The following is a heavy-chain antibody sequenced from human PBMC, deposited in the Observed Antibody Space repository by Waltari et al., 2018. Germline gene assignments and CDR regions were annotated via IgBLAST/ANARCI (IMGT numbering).Heavy chain of an antibody. J-gene: IGHJ2*01. Sequence: QVQLQESGPGLVKPSETLSLTCAVSGYSISSGYYWGWSRQPPGKGLEWIGSIYHSGSTYYNPSLKSRVTISVDTSKNQFSLKLSSVTAADTAVYYCARSRIYWYFDLWGRGTLVTVSS. V-gene: IGHV4-38-2*01. CDR2: IYHSGST. CDR3: ARSRIYWYFDL. D-gene: IGHD2-15*01. CDR1: GYSISSGYY.